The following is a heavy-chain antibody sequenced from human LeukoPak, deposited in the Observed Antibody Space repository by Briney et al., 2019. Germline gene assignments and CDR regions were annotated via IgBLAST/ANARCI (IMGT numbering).Heavy chain of an antibody. Sequence: PSETLSLTCTVSGGSISSYYWSWIRQPPGKGLEWIGYIYYSGSTNYNPSLKSRVTISVDTSKNQFSLKLRSVTAADTAVYYCARVRESYYDFWSGYPDGGYFDYWGQGTLVTVSS. D-gene: IGHD3-3*01. V-gene: IGHV4-59*01. CDR3: ARVRESYYDFWSGYPDGGYFDY. J-gene: IGHJ4*02. CDR2: IYYSGST. CDR1: GGSISSYY.